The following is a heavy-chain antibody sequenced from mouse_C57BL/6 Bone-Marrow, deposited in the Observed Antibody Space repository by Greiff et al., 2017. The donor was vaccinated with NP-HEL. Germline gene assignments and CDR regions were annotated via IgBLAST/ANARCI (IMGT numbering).Heavy chain of an antibody. V-gene: IGHV1-81*01. D-gene: IGHD1-1*01. CDR2: IYPRSGNT. CDR3: ARSDGSSYRYFDV. J-gene: IGHJ1*03. CDR1: GYTFTSYG. Sequence: QVQLKESGAELARPGASVKLSCKASGYTFTSYGISWVKQRTGQGLEWIGEIYPRSGNTYYNEKFKGKATMTADKSSSTAYMELRSLTSEDSAVYFGARSDGSSYRYFDVWGTGTTVTVSS.